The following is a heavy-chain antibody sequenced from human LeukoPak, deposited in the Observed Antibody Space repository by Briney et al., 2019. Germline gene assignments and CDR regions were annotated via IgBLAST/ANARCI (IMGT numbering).Heavy chain of an antibody. V-gene: IGHV3-30*18. D-gene: IGHD1/OR15-1a*01. J-gene: IGHJ4*02. CDR2: ISPDGNLE. CDR1: GFTFTTFG. Sequence: GRSLRLSCAASGFTFTTFGIHLVCQAPGKRLEWVAAISPDGNLEYYTDSVKGRFTISRDNCKNMIYLQMSSLRGEDSALYYCAKINNNDDYWGQGNLVTVSS. CDR3: AKINNNDDY.